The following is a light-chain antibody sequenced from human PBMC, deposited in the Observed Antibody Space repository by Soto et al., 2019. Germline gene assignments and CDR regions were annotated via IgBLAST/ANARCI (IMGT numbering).Light chain of an antibody. CDR3: MQALQTPYT. V-gene: IGKV2-28*01. J-gene: IGKJ2*01. CDR2: LGS. Sequence: DIVVTQSPLSLPVTPGEPASISCRSGQSLLHSNGRTFLAWYLQKPGQSPQILIYLGSNRASGVPDRFSGSVSGRDFTLNISRVEAEDVGVYYCMQALQTPYTFGQGTKLEI. CDR1: QSLLHSNGRTF.